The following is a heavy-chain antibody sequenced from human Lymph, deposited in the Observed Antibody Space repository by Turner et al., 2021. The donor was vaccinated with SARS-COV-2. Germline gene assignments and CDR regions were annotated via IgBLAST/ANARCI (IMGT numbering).Heavy chain of an antibody. CDR2: IYSGGTK. V-gene: IGHV3-53*02. J-gene: IGHJ6*02. Sequence: EVQLVETGGGLIQPGGSLRLSCAASGIIVSRNYMNWVRQAPGKGLEWVSGIYSGGTKYYADSVKGRFTISRDNSKNTLYLKMNSLRVEDTAVYYCARDLGTYGMDVWGQGTTVTVSS. CDR3: ARDLGTYGMDV. CDR1: GIIVSRNY. D-gene: IGHD6-13*01.